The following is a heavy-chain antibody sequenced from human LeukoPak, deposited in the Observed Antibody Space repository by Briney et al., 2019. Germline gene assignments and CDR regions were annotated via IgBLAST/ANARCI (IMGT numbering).Heavy chain of an antibody. CDR3: ARDILNYYDSSGYYYPYYYMDV. CDR2: IYSGGST. D-gene: IGHD3-22*01. V-gene: IGHV3-53*01. Sequence: PGGSLRLSCAASGFTVSSNYMSWVRQAPGKGLEWVSVIYSGGSTYYADSVKGRFTIPRDNSKNTLYLQMNSLRAEDTAVYYCARDILNYYDSSGYYYPYYYMDVWGKGTTVTISS. CDR1: GFTVSSNY. J-gene: IGHJ6*03.